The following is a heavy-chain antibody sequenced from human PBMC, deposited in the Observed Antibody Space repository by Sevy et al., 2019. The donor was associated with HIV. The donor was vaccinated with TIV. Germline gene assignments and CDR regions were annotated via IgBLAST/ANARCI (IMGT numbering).Heavy chain of an antibody. CDR1: GFTFSNAW. CDR2: IKSKTDGGTT. CDR3: TTWGDYDSSGYYALYYYYGMDV. J-gene: IGHJ6*02. D-gene: IGHD3-22*01. V-gene: IGHV3-15*01. Sequence: GGSLRLSCAASGFTFSNAWMSWVRQAPGKGLEWVGRIKSKTDGGTTDYAAPVTGRFTISRDDSKNTLYLQMNSLKTEDTAVYYCTTWGDYDSSGYYALYYYYGMDVWGQGTTVTVSS.